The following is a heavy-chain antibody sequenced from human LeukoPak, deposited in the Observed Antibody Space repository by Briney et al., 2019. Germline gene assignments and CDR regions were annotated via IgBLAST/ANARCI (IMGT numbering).Heavy chain of an antibody. V-gene: IGHV1-69*13. J-gene: IGHJ3*02. CDR1: GGTFSSYA. Sequence: VASVKVSCKASGGTFSSYAISWVRQAPGQGLEWMGGIIPIFGTANYAQKFQGRVTITADESTSTAYMELSSLRSEDTAVYYCASGLGNSHAFDIWGQGTMVTVSS. CDR2: IIPIFGTA. CDR3: ASGLGNSHAFDI. D-gene: IGHD4-23*01.